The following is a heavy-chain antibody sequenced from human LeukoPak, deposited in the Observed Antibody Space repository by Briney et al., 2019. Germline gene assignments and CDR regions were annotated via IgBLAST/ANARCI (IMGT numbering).Heavy chain of an antibody. CDR3: AREAHETFDY. Sequence: GGSLRLSCAASGFTFSSYSMNWVRQAPGKGREWVSSISSSSSYIYYADSVKGRFTISRDNAKNSLYLQMNSLRAEDTAVYYCAREAHETFDYWGQGTLVTVSS. CDR1: GFTFSSYS. J-gene: IGHJ4*02. CDR2: ISSSSSYI. V-gene: IGHV3-21*01.